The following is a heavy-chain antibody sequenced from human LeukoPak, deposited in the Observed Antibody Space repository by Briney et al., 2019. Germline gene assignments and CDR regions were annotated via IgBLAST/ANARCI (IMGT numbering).Heavy chain of an antibody. CDR3: ARGVVIAPQTFDY. D-gene: IGHD2-21*01. CDR2: INIRGST. CDR1: GDSISNYY. J-gene: IGHJ4*02. V-gene: IGHV4-4*07. Sequence: SETLSLTCTVSGDSISNYYWSWIRQSAGKGLEWIGRINIRGSTDYNPSLKSRVTISVDTSKNQFSLKLSSVTAADTAVYYCARGVVIAPQTFDYWGQGTLVTVSS.